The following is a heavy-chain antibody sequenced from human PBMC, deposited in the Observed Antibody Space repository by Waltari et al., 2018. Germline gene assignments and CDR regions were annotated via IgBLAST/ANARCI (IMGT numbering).Heavy chain of an antibody. J-gene: IGHJ4*02. Sequence: EVQLVESGGGLVPPGGSMRLSCAASGFTFSNYWMTWVRQAPGKGLEWVANRKQDGSAKYYVDSVKGRFTISRDNARNSLFLQMDSLRAEDTAVYYCARLAVWVAQEDFWGQGTLVTVSS. CDR3: ARLAVWVAQEDF. V-gene: IGHV3-7*01. D-gene: IGHD1-26*01. CDR2: RKQDGSAK. CDR1: GFTFSNYW.